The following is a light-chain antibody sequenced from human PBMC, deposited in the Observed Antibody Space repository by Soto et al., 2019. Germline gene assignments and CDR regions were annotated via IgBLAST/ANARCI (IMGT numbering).Light chain of an antibody. CDR2: SAS. CDR1: QTINNY. J-gene: IGKJ2*01. Sequence: DIQMTQSPSSLSASLGDRVTITCRASQTINNYLHWYQQRPGKAPKLLIYSASSLQTGVPPRFSGSGSGTHFTLTISSLQPEDFPTYYCQQSSSTPRTFGQGTIVEIK. V-gene: IGKV1-39*01. CDR3: QQSSSTPRT.